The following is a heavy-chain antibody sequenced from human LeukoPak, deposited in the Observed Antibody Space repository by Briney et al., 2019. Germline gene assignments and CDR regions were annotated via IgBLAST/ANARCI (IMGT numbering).Heavy chain of an antibody. CDR3: ARDFGRGYCSSTSCDGWFDP. CDR1: GFTVSSKY. D-gene: IGHD2-2*01. CDR2: IFSGDNT. Sequence: GGSLRLSCAASGFTVSSKYMSWVRQAPGKGLEWVSVIFSGDNTYYADSVKGRFTISRDNSKNTLYLQMNSLRAEDTAVYYCARDFGRGYCSSTSCDGWFDPWGQGTLATVSS. V-gene: IGHV3-66*02. J-gene: IGHJ5*02.